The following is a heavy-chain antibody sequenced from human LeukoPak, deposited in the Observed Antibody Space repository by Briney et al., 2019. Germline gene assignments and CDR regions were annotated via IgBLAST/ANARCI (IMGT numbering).Heavy chain of an antibody. D-gene: IGHD2-15*01. V-gene: IGHV4-34*01. CDR3: ARCSEGAFDI. CDR1: GGSFSGYY. Sequence: PSETLSLTCAVYGGSFSGYYWSWIRQPPGKGLERIGEINNSGSTNYNPSLKSRATISVDTSKNQFALKLSSVNAAVSAVYYCARCSEGAFDIWGEGTMVSVSS. CDR2: INNSGST. J-gene: IGHJ3*02.